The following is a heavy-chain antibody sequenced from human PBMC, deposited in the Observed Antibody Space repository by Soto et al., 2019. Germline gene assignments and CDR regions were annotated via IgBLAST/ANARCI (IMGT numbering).Heavy chain of an antibody. Sequence: QLQESGPGLVKPSETLSLTCTVSGGSIISSNFYWGWIRQPPGKGLEWIGSVEYGGSTYDNPSLKSRVTFSADTSKNQFSLKLTSVTAADTARYYCARHVRGAVTMNWFDPWGHGTLVTVSS. V-gene: IGHV4-39*01. CDR3: ARHVRGAVTMNWFDP. J-gene: IGHJ5*02. CDR2: VEYGGST. CDR1: GGSIISSNFY. D-gene: IGHD3-10*02.